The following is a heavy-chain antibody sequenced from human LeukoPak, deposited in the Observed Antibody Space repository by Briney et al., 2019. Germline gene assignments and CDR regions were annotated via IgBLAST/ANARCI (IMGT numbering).Heavy chain of an antibody. D-gene: IGHD3-10*01. Sequence: GGSLRLSCAASGFTFSSYGMHWVRQAPGKGLEWVAVISYDGSNKYYADSVKGRFTISRDNSKNTLYLQMNSLRAEDTAVYFCAKGMVRGIINNYFDYWGQGTLVTVSS. CDR2: ISYDGSNK. CDR1: GFTFSSYG. V-gene: IGHV3-30*18. CDR3: AKGMVRGIINNYFDY. J-gene: IGHJ4*02.